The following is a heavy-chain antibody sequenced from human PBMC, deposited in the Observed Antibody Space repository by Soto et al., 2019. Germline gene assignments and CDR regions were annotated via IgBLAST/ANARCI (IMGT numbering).Heavy chain of an antibody. CDR1: GGTFSNYA. D-gene: IGHD2-15*01. J-gene: IGHJ5*02. V-gene: IGHV1-69*13. Sequence: SVKVSCKASGGTFSNYAITWVRHAPGQGLEWLGRIIPIFGTRDYAQKFQGRVTISADESTTTAYMELSSLRSDDTAVYYCAKDGGREGYFGNWFEPWGQGTLVTVSS. CDR3: AKDGGREGYFGNWFEP. CDR2: IIPIFGTR.